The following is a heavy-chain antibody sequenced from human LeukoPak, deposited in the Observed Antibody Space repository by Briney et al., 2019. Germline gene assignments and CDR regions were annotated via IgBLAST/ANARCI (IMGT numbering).Heavy chain of an antibody. CDR1: GFTLSXAW. Sequence: GGXXRLSGAASGFTLSXAWMSWVRXXQGKXLEXVGXIKRKTDGGTTDYAAPVKGRFTISRGDSKNTLYLQMNSLKTEDTAVYYCTTDLYSLIVVPAATDIAPFDYWGQGTLVTVSS. CDR2: IKRKTDGGTT. D-gene: IGHD2-2*01. J-gene: IGHJ4*02. V-gene: IGHV3-15*01. CDR3: TTDLYSLIVVPAATDIAPFDY.